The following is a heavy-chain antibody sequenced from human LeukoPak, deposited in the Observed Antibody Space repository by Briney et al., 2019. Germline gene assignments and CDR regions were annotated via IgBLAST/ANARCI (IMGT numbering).Heavy chain of an antibody. CDR2: INWNGGSI. V-gene: IGHV3-20*04. Sequence: PGGSLRLSCAASGFTFDDYGMSWVRQAPGKGLEWVSGINWNGGSIVYADSVKGRFTISRDNAKNSLYLQMNSLRAEDTAVYYCARDPGGSSSPYRRPTYFDYWGQGTLVTVSS. CDR3: ARDPGGSSSPYRRPTYFDY. D-gene: IGHD6-6*01. CDR1: GFTFDDYG. J-gene: IGHJ4*02.